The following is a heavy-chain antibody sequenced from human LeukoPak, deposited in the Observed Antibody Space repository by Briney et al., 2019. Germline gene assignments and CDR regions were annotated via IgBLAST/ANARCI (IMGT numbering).Heavy chain of an antibody. V-gene: IGHV4-59*01. CDR2: IFYSGTT. D-gene: IGHD2-15*01. CDR1: GGSISSYY. J-gene: IGHJ3*02. Sequence: SETLSLTCTVSGGSISSYYWSWIRQPPGKGLEWIGFIFYSGTTNYNPSLKSRVTISVDTSKNQFSLKLSSVTAADTAVYYCAREGCSGGSCYSNAFDIWGQGTMVTVSS. CDR3: AREGCSGGSCYSNAFDI.